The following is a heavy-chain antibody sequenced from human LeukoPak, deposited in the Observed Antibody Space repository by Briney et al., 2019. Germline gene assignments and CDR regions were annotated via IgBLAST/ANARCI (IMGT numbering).Heavy chain of an antibody. CDR2: ISYDGSNK. Sequence: PGGSLRLSCAASGFTFSSYAMHWVRQPPGKGLEWVAVISYDGSNKYYADSVKGRFTISRDNSKNTLYLQMNSLRAEDTAVYYCASHGYSSSWSDAFDIWGQGTMVTVSS. D-gene: IGHD6-13*01. CDR3: ASHGYSSSWSDAFDI. V-gene: IGHV3-30*04. CDR1: GFTFSSYA. J-gene: IGHJ3*02.